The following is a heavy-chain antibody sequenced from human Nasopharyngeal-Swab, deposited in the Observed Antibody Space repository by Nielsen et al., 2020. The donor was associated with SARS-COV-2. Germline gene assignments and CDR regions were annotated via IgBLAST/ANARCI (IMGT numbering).Heavy chain of an antibody. Sequence: GESLKISCAASGFTFSSYSMNWVRQAPGKGLEWVSSISSSSSYIYYADSVRGRFTISRDNAKNSLYLQMNSLRAEDTAVYYCARKPLDIWGQGTMVTVSS. CDR2: ISSSSSYI. V-gene: IGHV3-21*01. J-gene: IGHJ3*02. CDR3: ARKPLDI. CDR1: GFTFSSYS.